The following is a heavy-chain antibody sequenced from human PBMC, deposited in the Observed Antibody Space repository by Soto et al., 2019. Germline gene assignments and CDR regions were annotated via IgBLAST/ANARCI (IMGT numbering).Heavy chain of an antibody. D-gene: IGHD6-13*01. J-gene: IGHJ4*02. Sequence: GASVKVSCKASGYTFSSYAISWVRQAPGQGLEWMGGIIPIFGTANYAQKFQGRVTITADESTSTAYMELSSLRSEDTAVYYCARRYSSSWYYFDYWGQGTLVTVSS. CDR1: GYTFSSYA. CDR3: ARRYSSSWYYFDY. CDR2: IIPIFGTA. V-gene: IGHV1-69*13.